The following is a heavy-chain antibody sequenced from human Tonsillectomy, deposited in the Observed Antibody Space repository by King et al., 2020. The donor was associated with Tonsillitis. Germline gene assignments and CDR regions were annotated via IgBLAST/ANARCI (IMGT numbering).Heavy chain of an antibody. J-gene: IGHJ3*02. CDR2: MSDSDNNT. V-gene: IGHV3-23*04. CDR3: ARDLSHYYHSSGYYHSGAFDI. Sequence: VQLVESGGGLVQPGGSLRLSCAASGFTFSIYAMSWVRQAPGKGLEWVSGMSDSDNNTYYADSVKGRFNISRDNSKNTLYLQMTSLRAEDTAVYYCARDLSHYYHSSGYYHSGAFDIWGQGTMVTVSS. D-gene: IGHD3-22*01. CDR1: GFTFSIYA.